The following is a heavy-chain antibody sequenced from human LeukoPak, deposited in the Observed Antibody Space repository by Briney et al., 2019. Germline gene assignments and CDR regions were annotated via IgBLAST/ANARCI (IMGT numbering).Heavy chain of an antibody. CDR2: ISAYNGNT. D-gene: IGHD6-13*01. CDR1: GYTFTSYG. Sequence: ASVKVSCKASGYTFTSYGISWVRQAPGQGLEWMGWISAYNGNTNYAQKLQGRVTMTTDTSTSTAYMELRSLRSDDTAVYYCARDFYSSSWRPNWFDPWGQETLVTVSS. CDR3: ARDFYSSSWRPNWFDP. J-gene: IGHJ5*02. V-gene: IGHV1-18*01.